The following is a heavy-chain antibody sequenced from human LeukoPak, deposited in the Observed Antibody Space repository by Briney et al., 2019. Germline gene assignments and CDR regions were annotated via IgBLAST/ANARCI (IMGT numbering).Heavy chain of an antibody. CDR1: GYTFTGYF. V-gene: IGHV1-2*02. CDR3: ARPCSSTSCYGTNYYYCYGMDV. Sequence: ASVKVSCKASGYTFTGYFMHWVRQAPGQGLEWMGWINPNSGGTNYAQKFQGRVTITANESTSTDYMELSSLRSEDTAVYYCARPCSSTSCYGTNYYYCYGMDVWGQGTTVTVSS. CDR2: INPNSGGT. D-gene: IGHD2-2*01. J-gene: IGHJ6*02.